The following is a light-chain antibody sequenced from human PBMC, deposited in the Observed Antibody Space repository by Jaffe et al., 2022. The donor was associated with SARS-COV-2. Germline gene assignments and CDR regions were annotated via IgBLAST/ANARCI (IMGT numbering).Light chain of an antibody. CDR2: AAS. J-gene: IGKJ1*01. Sequence: DIQLTQSPSSLSASVGDRVTITCRASQTIRTYLNWYQQKPGRAPKLLIYAASSLQSGVPSRFSGSGSGTDFTLTINSLQPEDFATYYCQQSYGTPTFGQGTKVEIK. CDR3: QQSYGTPT. CDR1: QTIRTY. V-gene: IGKV1-39*01.